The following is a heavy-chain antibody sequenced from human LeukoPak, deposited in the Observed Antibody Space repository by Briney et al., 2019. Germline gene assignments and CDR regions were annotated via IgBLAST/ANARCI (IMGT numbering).Heavy chain of an antibody. D-gene: IGHD3-16*01. CDR3: ARDYDYAFDY. V-gene: IGHV3-21*06. CDR1: GFTFSSYS. J-gene: IGHJ4*02. CDR2: ISSSSYYI. Sequence: GGSLRLSCAASGFTFSSYSMNWVRQAPGKGLEWVSSISSSSYYIYYADSAKGRFTISRDNAKNSLYLQMNSLRAEDTAVYYCARDYDYAFDYWGQGTLVTVSS.